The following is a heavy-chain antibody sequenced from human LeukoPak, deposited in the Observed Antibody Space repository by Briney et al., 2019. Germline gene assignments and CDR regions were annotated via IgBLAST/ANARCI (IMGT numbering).Heavy chain of an antibody. CDR1: GFTFSSYA. CDR3: AKGEVEPKYGDDDNKTPGRLDFDY. CDR2: ISGSGGST. D-gene: IGHD4-17*01. J-gene: IGHJ4*02. Sequence: QRGGSLRLSCAASGFTFSSYAMSWVRQAPGKGLEWVSAISGSGGSTYYADSVKGRFTISRDNSKNTLYLQMNSLRAEDTAVYYCAKGEVEPKYGDDDNKTPGRLDFDYWGQGTLVTVSS. V-gene: IGHV3-23*01.